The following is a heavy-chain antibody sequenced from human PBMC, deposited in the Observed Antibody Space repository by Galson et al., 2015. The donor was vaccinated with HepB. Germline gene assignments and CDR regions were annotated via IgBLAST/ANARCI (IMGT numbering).Heavy chain of an antibody. CDR2: IRSKANSYAT. V-gene: IGHV3-73*01. Sequence: SLRLSCAASGFTFSGSAMHWVRQASGKGLEWVGRIRSKANSYATAYAASVKGRFTISRDDSKNTAYLQMNSLKTEDTAVYYCTRRDPNGRIAVAGSRGGDNWFDPWGQGTLVTVSS. CDR3: TRRDPNGRIAVAGSRGGDNWFDP. D-gene: IGHD6-19*01. CDR1: GFTFSGSA. J-gene: IGHJ5*02.